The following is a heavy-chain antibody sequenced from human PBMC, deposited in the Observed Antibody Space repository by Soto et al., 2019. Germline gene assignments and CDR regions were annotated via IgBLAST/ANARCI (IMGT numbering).Heavy chain of an antibody. V-gene: IGHV1-69*02. CDR3: AKRDGTTGISVGGSEV. J-gene: IGHJ6*04. CDR1: GGTFSSYS. D-gene: IGHD4-17*01. CDR2: IFPLLDIA. Sequence: GASVKVSCKASGGTFSSYSINCVRHAPGQGLEWMGRIFPLLDIANYAQKFQGRVTITADKSTSTVYMELSSLRSEDTAVYYCAKRDGTTGISVGGSEVWGEGTTVTAPQ.